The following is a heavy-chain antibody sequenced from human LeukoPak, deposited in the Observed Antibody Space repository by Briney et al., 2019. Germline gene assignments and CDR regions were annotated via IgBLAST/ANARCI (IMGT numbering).Heavy chain of an antibody. CDR1: GGSISSRSYY. D-gene: IGHD3-22*01. Sequence: PSETLSLTCTVSGGSISSRSYYWGWIRQPPGKGLEWIGSIYYSGNTYYNPSLKSRVTISVDTSKNQFSLKLSSVTAADTAVYYCARVSYYDSSGYYYYFDYWGQGTLVTVSS. V-gene: IGHV4-39*01. J-gene: IGHJ4*02. CDR3: ARVSYYDSSGYYYYFDY. CDR2: IYYSGNT.